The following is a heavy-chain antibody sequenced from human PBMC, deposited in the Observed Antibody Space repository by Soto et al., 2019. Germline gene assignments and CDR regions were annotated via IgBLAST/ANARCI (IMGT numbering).Heavy chain of an antibody. D-gene: IGHD2-15*01. J-gene: IGHJ6*03. CDR2: TYYRSKWYN. V-gene: IGHV6-1*01. Sequence: SQTLSLTCAISGDSVSSNSAAWNWIRQSPSRGLEWLGRTYYRSKWYNDYAVSVKSRITINPDTSKNQFSLQLNSVTPEDTAVYYCARAGAVVVVAATPYYYYYMDVWGKGTTVTVSS. CDR1: GDSVSSNSAA. CDR3: ARAGAVVVVAATPYYYYYMDV.